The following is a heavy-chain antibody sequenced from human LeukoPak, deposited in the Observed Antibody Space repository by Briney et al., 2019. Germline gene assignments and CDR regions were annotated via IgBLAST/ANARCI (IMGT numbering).Heavy chain of an antibody. V-gene: IGHV1-69*13. D-gene: IGHD6-19*01. Sequence: ASVKVSCKASGGTFSSYAISWVRQAPGQGLEWMGGIIPIFGTANYAQKFQGRVTITADESTSTAYMELSSLRSEDTAVYYCARDRPVAGTLGWFDPWGQGTLVTVSS. CDR2: IIPIFGTA. J-gene: IGHJ5*02. CDR1: GGTFSSYA. CDR3: ARDRPVAGTLGWFDP.